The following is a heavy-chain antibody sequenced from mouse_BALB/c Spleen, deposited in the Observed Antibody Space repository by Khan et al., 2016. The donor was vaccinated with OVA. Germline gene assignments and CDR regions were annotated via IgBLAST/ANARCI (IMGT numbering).Heavy chain of an antibody. D-gene: IGHD4-1*01. CDR1: GFTFSTYA. J-gene: IGHJ3*01. Sequence: EVELVESGGDLVKPGGSLRLSCAASGFTFSTYAMSWVRQPPDKRLEWVATINSDGYYTYYPDTVKGRFTIPRNNAENTLYLQMSSLKSEDTAIYYCASHVTGSFAYWGQGTLVTVSA. V-gene: IGHV5-6*01. CDR2: INSDGYYT. CDR3: ASHVTGSFAY.